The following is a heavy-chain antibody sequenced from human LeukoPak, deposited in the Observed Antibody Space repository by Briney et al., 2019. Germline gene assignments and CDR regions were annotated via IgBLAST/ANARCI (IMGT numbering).Heavy chain of an antibody. CDR3: ARWGSGYYFFGY. J-gene: IGHJ4*02. Sequence: SETLSLTCADSGGSISSYYRSWIRQPPGKGLEWIGYIYYSGSTNYNPSLKSRITISVDTSKNQFSLKLSSVTAADTAVYYCARWGSGYYFFGYWGQGTLVTVSS. CDR1: GGSISSYY. V-gene: IGHV4-59*01. CDR2: IYYSGST. D-gene: IGHD3-22*01.